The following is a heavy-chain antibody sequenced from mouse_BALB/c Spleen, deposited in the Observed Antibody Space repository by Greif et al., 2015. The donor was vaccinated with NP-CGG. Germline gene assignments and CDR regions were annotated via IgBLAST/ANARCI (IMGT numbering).Heavy chain of an antibody. CDR3: ARGNWDRVYYFDY. Sequence: VQLQQSGAELVKPGASVKLSCKASGYTFTSYWMHWVKQRPGQGLEWIGEINPSNGRTNYNEKFKSKATLTVDKSSSTAYMQLSSLTSEDSAVYYCARGNWDRVYYFDYWGQGTTLTVSS. D-gene: IGHD4-1*01. CDR1: GYTFTSYW. J-gene: IGHJ2*01. CDR2: INPSNGRT. V-gene: IGHV1S81*02.